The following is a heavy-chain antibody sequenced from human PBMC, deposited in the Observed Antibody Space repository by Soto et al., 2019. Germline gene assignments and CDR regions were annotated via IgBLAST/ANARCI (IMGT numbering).Heavy chain of an antibody. Sequence: EVQLVESGGRLVQRGGSLRLSCSGSGFIFGDHVMDWVRQAPGKGLEWVAGISGSGNSPFFRDSVKGRFTISRDNSKNTLYLQMSSLRAEDTAVYYCVKDGSSGWPYYYGLDVWGQGTTVTVSS. CDR2: ISGSGNSP. D-gene: IGHD6-19*01. J-gene: IGHJ6*02. V-gene: IGHV3-23*04. CDR1: GFIFGDHV. CDR3: VKDGSSGWPYYYGLDV.